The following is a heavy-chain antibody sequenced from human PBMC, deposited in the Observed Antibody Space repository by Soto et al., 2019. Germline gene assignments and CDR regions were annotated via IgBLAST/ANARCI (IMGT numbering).Heavy chain of an antibody. CDR3: AKGFGNYWAFDY. CDR2: ISNDGSNK. V-gene: IGHV3-30*18. J-gene: IGHJ4*02. CDR1: GFSFSTYG. D-gene: IGHD1-26*01. Sequence: QVHLVESGGGVVQPGRSLRLSCAASGFSFSTYGMHWVRQAPGKGLEWVAFISNDGSNKYYADSVKGRFTISRDNSKNKLYLQMNSLRAEDTAVYDCAKGFGNYWAFDYWGQGTLVTVSS.